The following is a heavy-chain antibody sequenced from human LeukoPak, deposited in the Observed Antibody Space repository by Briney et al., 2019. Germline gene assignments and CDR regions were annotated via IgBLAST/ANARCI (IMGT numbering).Heavy chain of an antibody. CDR1: GFTFSSSW. J-gene: IGHJ4*02. Sequence: GGSLRLSCVASGFTFSSSWMTWVRQAPGMGLERVANIKADGSGKYYVDSVRGRFSISRDNAKNSLYLELNSLRAEDTGVYYCARGPSGIAAAGTKGYWGQGTLVTVSS. V-gene: IGHV3-7*01. CDR2: IKADGSGK. D-gene: IGHD6-13*01. CDR3: ARGPSGIAAAGTKGY.